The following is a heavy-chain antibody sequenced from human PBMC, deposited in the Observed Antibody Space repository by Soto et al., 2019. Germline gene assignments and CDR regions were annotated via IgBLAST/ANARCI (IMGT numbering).Heavy chain of an antibody. Sequence: GGSLRLSCAASGFTFSSYSMNWVRQAPGKGLEWVSSISSSSSYIYYADSVKGRFTISRDNAKNSLYLQMNSLRAEDTAVYYCAREPPGGIVVVPAAKRPRDYWGQGTLVTVSS. D-gene: IGHD2-2*01. CDR3: AREPPGGIVVVPAAKRPRDY. CDR1: GFTFSSYS. CDR2: ISSSSSYI. V-gene: IGHV3-21*01. J-gene: IGHJ4*02.